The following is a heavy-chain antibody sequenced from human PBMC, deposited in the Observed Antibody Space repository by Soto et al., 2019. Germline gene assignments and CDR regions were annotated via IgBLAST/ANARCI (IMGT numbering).Heavy chain of an antibody. Sequence: EVQLVESGGGLVQPGGSLRLSCAASGFTFSDHYMDWVRQAPGKGLEWVGRSKNKADSYTTEYAASMKGRFSISRDGSKNSLFLQLNSLKTDDTSLYYCTLWSSTNDIGAAWGQGILDTVSS. V-gene: IGHV3-72*01. CDR2: SKNKADSYTT. D-gene: IGHD3-10*01. J-gene: IGHJ4*02. CDR3: TLWSSTNDIGAA. CDR1: GFTFSDHY.